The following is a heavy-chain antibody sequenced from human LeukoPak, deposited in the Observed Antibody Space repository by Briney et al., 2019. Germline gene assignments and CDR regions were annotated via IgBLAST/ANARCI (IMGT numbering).Heavy chain of an antibody. Sequence: LGGSLRLSCAVSGFIFDDHAMHWVRQAPGKGLEWVSGISWNSGSIGYADSVKGRFTISRDNAKNSLYLQMNSLRAEDTALYYCAKDMVRGVIIDAFDIWGQGTMVTVSS. CDR1: GFIFDDHA. CDR3: AKDMVRGVIIDAFDI. J-gene: IGHJ3*02. CDR2: ISWNSGSI. D-gene: IGHD3-10*01. V-gene: IGHV3-9*01.